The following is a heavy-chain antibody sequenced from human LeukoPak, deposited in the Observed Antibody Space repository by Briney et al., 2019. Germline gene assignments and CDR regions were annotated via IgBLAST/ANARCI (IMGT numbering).Heavy chain of an antibody. CDR1: GGSISSSSYY. CDR2: IVYSGST. D-gene: IGHD3-10*01. V-gene: IGHV4-39*07. CDR3: AREGPDKDYYGSGSYYC. J-gene: IGHJ4*02. Sequence: SETLSLTCTVSGGSISSSSYYWGWIRQPPGKGLEWIGSIVYSGSTYYNPSLKSRVTISVDTSKNQCSLKLGSVTAAYTGVYYCAREGPDKDYYGSGSYYCWGERTLVTVSS.